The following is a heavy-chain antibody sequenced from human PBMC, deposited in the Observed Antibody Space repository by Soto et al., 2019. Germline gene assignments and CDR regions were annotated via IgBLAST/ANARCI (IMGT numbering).Heavy chain of an antibody. CDR3: ARESSSSCHDY. CDR2: FNPILSFS. V-gene: IGHV1-18*01. Sequence: GASVKVSCTDSGDSFNFYTINWVRQAPGLGLEWMGRFNPILSFSNSAQKLQGRVTMTTDTSTSTAYMELRSLRSDDTAVYYCARESSSSCHDYWGQGTLVTVSS. CDR1: GDSFNFYT. D-gene: IGHD6-13*01. J-gene: IGHJ4*02.